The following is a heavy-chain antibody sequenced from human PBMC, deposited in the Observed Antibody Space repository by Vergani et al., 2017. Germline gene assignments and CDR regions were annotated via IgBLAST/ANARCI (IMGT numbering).Heavy chain of an antibody. V-gene: IGHV4-4*02. CDR3: ARASYDSSGYYRH. D-gene: IGHD3-22*01. J-gene: IGHJ4*02. CDR1: GGSISSSNW. CDR2: IYHSGST. Sequence: QVQLQQWGAGLLKPSGTLSLTCAVSGGSISSSNWWSWVRQPPGKGLEWIGEIYHSGSTNYNPSLKSRVTISVDKSKNQFSLKLSSVTAADTAVYYCARASYDSSGYYRHWGQGTLVTVSS.